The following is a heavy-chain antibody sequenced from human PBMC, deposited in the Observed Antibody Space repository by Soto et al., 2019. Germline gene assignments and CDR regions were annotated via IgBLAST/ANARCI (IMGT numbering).Heavy chain of an antibody. CDR1: GFTFSSYG. CDR3: AKDQFNYYYDSQPHWENPDY. D-gene: IGHD3-22*01. Sequence: GGSLRLSCAASGFTFSSYGMHWVRQAPGKGLEWVAVISYDGSNKYYADSVKGRFTISRDNSKNTLYLQMNSLRAEDTAVYYCAKDQFNYYYDSQPHWENPDYWGQGTLVTVSS. V-gene: IGHV3-30*18. J-gene: IGHJ4*02. CDR2: ISYDGSNK.